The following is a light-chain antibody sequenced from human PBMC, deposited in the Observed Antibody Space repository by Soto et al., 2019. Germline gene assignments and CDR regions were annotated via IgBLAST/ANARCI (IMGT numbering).Light chain of an antibody. J-gene: IGKJ1*01. CDR1: QDVSSY. V-gene: IGKV1-9*01. CDR3: QQYGRSPRT. CDR2: GIS. Sequence: IQLTQSPSSLSASVGDSVTITCRASQDVSSYLAWYQQRPGTAPRLLIHGISRLQSGVPSRFSGSGSGTHFTLAIRGLQPEDFAVYYCQQYGRSPRTFGQGTKVEIK.